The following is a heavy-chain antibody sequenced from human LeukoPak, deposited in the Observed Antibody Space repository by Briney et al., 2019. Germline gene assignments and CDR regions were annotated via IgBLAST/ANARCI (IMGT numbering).Heavy chain of an antibody. CDR1: GGSFSGCY. V-gene: IGHV4-34*01. CDR3: ARGRGFYDYVWGSYRYTVDYFDY. J-gene: IGHJ4*02. D-gene: IGHD3-16*02. Sequence: SETLSLTCAVYGGSFSGCYWSWIRQPPGKGLEWIGEINHSGSTNYNPSLKSRVTISVDTSKNQFSLKLSSVTAADTAVYYCARGRGFYDYVWGSYRYTVDYFDYWGQGTLVTVSS. CDR2: INHSGST.